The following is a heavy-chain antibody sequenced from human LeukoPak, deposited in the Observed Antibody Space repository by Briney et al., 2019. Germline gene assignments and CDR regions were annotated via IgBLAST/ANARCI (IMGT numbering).Heavy chain of an antibody. CDR3: ARGARYCSGGSCLDY. J-gene: IGHJ4*02. CDR1: GDSISSYY. Sequence: SETLSLTCTVSGDSISSYYWSWIRQPPGQGLEWIGYIYYSGSTNYNPSLMSRLTISVDTSKNQFSLKLSSVTAADTAVYYCARGARYCSGGSCLDYWGQGTLVTVSS. CDR2: IYYSGST. D-gene: IGHD2-15*01. V-gene: IGHV4-59*01.